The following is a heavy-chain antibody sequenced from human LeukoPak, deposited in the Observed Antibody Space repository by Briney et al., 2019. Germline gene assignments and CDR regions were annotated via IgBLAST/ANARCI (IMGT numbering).Heavy chain of an antibody. D-gene: IGHD2-15*01. Sequence: AGGSLRLSCAASGFTFSSYAMSWVRQAPGKGLEWVSAISVSSNTYHADSVKGRFTISRDSSKNTLYLQMNSLRAEDAAVYYCAKAPVTTCSGAYCYPFDYWGQGTLVTVSS. V-gene: IGHV3-23*01. CDR3: AKAPVTTCSGAYCYPFDY. J-gene: IGHJ4*02. CDR2: ISVSSNT. CDR1: GFTFSSYA.